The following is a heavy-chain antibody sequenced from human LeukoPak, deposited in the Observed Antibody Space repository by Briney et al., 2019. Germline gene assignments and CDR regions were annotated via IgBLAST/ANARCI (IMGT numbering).Heavy chain of an antibody. CDR2: ISYDGSNK. CDR1: GFTFSSYG. V-gene: IGHV3-30*03. CDR3: ATRDHTGQSPLDY. D-gene: IGHD4-17*01. J-gene: IGHJ4*02. Sequence: PGRSLRLSCAASGFTFSSYGMHWVRQAPGKGLEWVAVISYDGSNKYYADSVKGRFTISRDNSKNMLYLQMNSLRAEDTAVYYCATRDHTGQSPLDYWGQGTLVTVSS.